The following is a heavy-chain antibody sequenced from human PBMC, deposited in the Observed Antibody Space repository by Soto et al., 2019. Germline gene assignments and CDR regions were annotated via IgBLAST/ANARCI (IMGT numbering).Heavy chain of an antibody. CDR1: GYTFTIYD. CDR2: MNPYSGNT. Sequence: QVQLVQSGAEVKKPGASVKVSCKASGYTFTIYDINWVRHATGQGLEWMGWMNPYSGNTGYAQKFQGRVTIVMNTSISTPYMWLYSLRYVVMGVYYCARGLGDSSSSIDGYLSEGTLVTVSS. J-gene: IGHJ4*02. V-gene: IGHV1-8*01. D-gene: IGHD6-6*01. CDR3: ARGLGDSSSSIDGY.